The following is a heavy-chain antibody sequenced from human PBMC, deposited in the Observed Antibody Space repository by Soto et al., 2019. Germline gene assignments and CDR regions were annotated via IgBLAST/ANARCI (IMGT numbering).Heavy chain of an antibody. CDR1: GGSISSDGSS. CDR3: ARTPDY. V-gene: IGHV4-30-2*01. Sequence: SETLSLTCAVSGGSISSDGSSWSWIRQPPGKGLEWIGYIYHSGSTYYNPSLKSRVTISVDRSKNQFSLKLSSVTAADTAVYYCARTPDYWGQGTLVTVSS. CDR2: IYHSGST. D-gene: IGHD2-15*01. J-gene: IGHJ4*02.